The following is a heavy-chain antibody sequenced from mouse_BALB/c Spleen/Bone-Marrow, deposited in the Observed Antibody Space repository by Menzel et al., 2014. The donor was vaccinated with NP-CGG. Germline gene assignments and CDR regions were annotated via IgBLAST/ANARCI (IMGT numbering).Heavy chain of an antibody. J-gene: IGHJ3*01. CDR2: INPSNGRT. CDR1: GYTFTSYW. CDR3: ARYEGQAWFDY. Sequence: QVQLQQSGAELVKPGASVKLSCKASGYTFTSYWIHWVKLRPGHGLEWIGEINPSNGRTNYNEKFKNKATLTVDKSSSKAYIQHSSQTSEDYAVNYCARYEGQAWFDYWGQGTLINVS. V-gene: IGHV1S81*02. D-gene: IGHD2-3*01.